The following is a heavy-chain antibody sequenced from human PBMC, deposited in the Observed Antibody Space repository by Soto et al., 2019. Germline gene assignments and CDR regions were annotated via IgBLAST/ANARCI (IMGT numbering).Heavy chain of an antibody. Sequence: GGSLRLSCAASGITFSSYGMHWVRQAPGKGLEWVAVISYDGRNKYYADSVKGRFTISRDNSKNTLYLQMNSLRAEDTAVYYCAKALGDYRGGRLDYWGQGTLVTVSS. J-gene: IGHJ4*02. D-gene: IGHD4-17*01. CDR2: ISYDGRNK. CDR3: AKALGDYRGGRLDY. CDR1: GITFSSYG. V-gene: IGHV3-30*18.